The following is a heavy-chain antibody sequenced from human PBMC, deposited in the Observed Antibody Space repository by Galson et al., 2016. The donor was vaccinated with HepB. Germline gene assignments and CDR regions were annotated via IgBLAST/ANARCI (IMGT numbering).Heavy chain of an antibody. J-gene: IGHJ4*02. Sequence: SLRLSCAASGFTFVNYWMHWVRQAPGKGLVWVSRTDVDGRNTAYADFVEGRFTISRDNAKNILYLQMNSLRIDDTAVYYCARGPSSAHYYFDYWGQGALVSVSS. CDR2: TDVDGRNT. V-gene: IGHV3-74*03. CDR1: GFTFVNYW. CDR3: ARGPSSAHYYFDY. D-gene: IGHD2-15*01.